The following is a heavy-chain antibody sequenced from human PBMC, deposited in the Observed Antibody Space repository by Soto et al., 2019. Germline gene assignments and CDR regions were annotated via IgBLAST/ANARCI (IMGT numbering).Heavy chain of an antibody. CDR2: SHWDGITA. CDR3: AKVMAGHNWNDPFDS. D-gene: IGHD1-20*01. Sequence: EVQLVESGVGLVEPGRSRRLSCAVSGFSFDDYAIHWVRQAPGQALVWVSASHWDGITAAFAGSVEGRFTVSRSSAQTSLYLHMTSLSPDDTGFYYCAKVMAGHNWNDPFDSWGKGTLVSVVS. J-gene: IGHJ4*02. V-gene: IGHV3-9*01. CDR1: GFSFDDYA.